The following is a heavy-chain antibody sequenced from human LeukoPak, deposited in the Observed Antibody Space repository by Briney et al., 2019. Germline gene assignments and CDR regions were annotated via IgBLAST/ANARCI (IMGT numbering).Heavy chain of an antibody. CDR3: AKNRGGSYYSGSDY. J-gene: IGHJ4*02. V-gene: IGHV3-53*01. CDR2: IYSGGST. Sequence: GGSLRLSCAASGFTVSSNYMSWVRQAPGKGLEWVSLIYSGGSTSYADSVKGRFTISRDNSKNTLYLQMNSLRAEDTAVYYCAKNRGGSYYSGSDYWGQGTLVTVSS. CDR1: GFTVSSNY. D-gene: IGHD1-26*01.